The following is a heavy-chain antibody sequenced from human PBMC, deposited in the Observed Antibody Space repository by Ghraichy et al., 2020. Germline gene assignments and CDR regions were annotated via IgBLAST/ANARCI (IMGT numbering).Heavy chain of an antibody. J-gene: IGHJ3*02. CDR2: ISSSGSTI. Sequence: GGSLRLPCAASGFTFSDYYMSWIRQAPGKGLEWVSYISSSGSTIYYADSVKGRFTISRDNAKNSLYLQMNSLRAEDTAVYYCARDHYDSSGDAFDIWGQGTMVTVSS. V-gene: IGHV3-11*01. CDR3: ARDHYDSSGDAFDI. CDR1: GFTFSDYY. D-gene: IGHD3-22*01.